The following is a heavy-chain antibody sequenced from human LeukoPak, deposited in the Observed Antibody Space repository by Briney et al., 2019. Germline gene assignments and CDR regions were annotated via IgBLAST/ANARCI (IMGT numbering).Heavy chain of an antibody. D-gene: IGHD3-16*01. J-gene: IGHJ4*02. CDR3: TAQGGY. CDR2: IKRKTGGGTS. Sequence: GGSLRLSCAASGFTVSNAWMSWVRQAPGEGLEWVGRIKRKTGGGTSDYAAPVKGRFTISRDDSENTLNLQMNSLKTEDTAVYYCTAQGGYWGQGTLVTVSS. CDR1: GFTVSNAW. V-gene: IGHV3-15*01.